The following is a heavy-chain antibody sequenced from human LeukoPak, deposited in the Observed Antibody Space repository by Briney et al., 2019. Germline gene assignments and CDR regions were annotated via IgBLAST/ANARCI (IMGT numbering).Heavy chain of an antibody. J-gene: IGHJ4*02. CDR1: GEPFSGYY. Sequence: SETLSLTCGVCGEPFSGYYWMVIRQTPGKGREWIGEISHPGDITNYNPSLKSRDTISVDSPRRQFSLMVTSVTAADTGIYYCARVPDITARPCDSWGPGTPVTVSS. D-gene: IGHD1-1*01. V-gene: IGHV4-34*01. CDR2: ISHPGDIT. CDR3: ARVPDITARPCDS.